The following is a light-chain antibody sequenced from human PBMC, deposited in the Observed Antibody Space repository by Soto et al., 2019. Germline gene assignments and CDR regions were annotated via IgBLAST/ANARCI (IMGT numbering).Light chain of an antibody. CDR1: SSDVGGYNY. Sequence: QSALTQPASVSGSPGQSITISCTGTSSDVGGYNYVSWYQQHPGKAPKLMIYDVSNRPSGVSNRFSGSKSGNTASLTISGLQAEDVADYYCSSYTSSSTPHVVFGGGTKLTVL. CDR2: DVS. J-gene: IGLJ2*01. V-gene: IGLV2-14*01. CDR3: SSYTSSSTPHVV.